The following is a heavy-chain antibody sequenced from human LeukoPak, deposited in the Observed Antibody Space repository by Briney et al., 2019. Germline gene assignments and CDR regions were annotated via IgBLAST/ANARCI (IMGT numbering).Heavy chain of an antibody. CDR1: GYTFTSYG. Sequence: ASVKVSCKASGYTFTSYGISWVRQAPGQGLEWMGWISAYNGNTNYAQKLQGRVTMTTDTSTSTAYMELRSLRSDDTAVYYCARGNQYYYDSSGTSGIDPWGQGTLVTVSS. CDR2: ISAYNGNT. V-gene: IGHV1-18*01. J-gene: IGHJ5*02. CDR3: ARGNQYYYDSSGTSGIDP. D-gene: IGHD3-22*01.